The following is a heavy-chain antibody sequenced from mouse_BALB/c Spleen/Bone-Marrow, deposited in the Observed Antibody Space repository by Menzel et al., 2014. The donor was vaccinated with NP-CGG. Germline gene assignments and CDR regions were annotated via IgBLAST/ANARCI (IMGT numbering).Heavy chain of an antibody. Sequence: QVQLQQPGAEFVMPGASVKVSCKASGYTFTDKWMHWVKQRPGQGLEWIGAIDTSDSYINYNQKFKGKASLTVDASSSTAYMHLSSLTSDDSAVYYCARGGHDFSLDYWGQGTSVIVSS. D-gene: IGHD2-4*01. CDR1: GYTFTDKW. CDR3: ARGGHDFSLDY. J-gene: IGHJ4*01. V-gene: IGHV1-69*01. CDR2: IDTSDSYI.